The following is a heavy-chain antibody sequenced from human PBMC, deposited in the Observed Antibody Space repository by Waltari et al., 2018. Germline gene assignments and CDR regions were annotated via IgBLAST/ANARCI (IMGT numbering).Heavy chain of an antibody. CDR3: ARGYISSDHWFDP. Sequence: QLQLQESGPGLVKPSETLSLTCTVSGGSISSSSYYWGWIRQPPGKGLEWIGSIYYSGSTYYNPSLKSRVTISVDTSKNQFSLKLSSVTAADTAVYYCARGYISSDHWFDPWGQGTLVTVSS. CDR2: IYYSGST. D-gene: IGHD6-6*01. CDR1: GGSISSSSYY. J-gene: IGHJ5*02. V-gene: IGHV4-39*07.